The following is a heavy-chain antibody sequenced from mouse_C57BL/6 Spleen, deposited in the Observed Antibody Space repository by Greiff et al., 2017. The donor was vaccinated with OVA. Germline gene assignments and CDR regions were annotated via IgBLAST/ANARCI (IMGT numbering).Heavy chain of an antibody. J-gene: IGHJ2*01. CDR3: AGGGYWDY. D-gene: IGHD2-14*01. Sequence: QVQLKESGPELVKPGASVKISCKASGYAFSSSWMNWVKQRPGKGLEWIGRIYPGDGDTNYNGKFKGKATLTADKSSSTAYMQLSSLTSEDSAVYFCAGGGYWDYWGQGTTLTVSS. V-gene: IGHV1-82*01. CDR2: IYPGDGDT. CDR1: GYAFSSSW.